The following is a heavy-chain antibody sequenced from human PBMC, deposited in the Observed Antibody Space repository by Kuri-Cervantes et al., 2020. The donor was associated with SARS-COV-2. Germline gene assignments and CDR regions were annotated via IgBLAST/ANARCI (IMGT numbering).Heavy chain of an antibody. V-gene: IGHV3-48*01. CDR3: AMTGSYTSYGLGH. Sequence: GGSLRLSCATSGFTFSTYSMNWVRQAPGKGLEWVSYISGSSSRIYYADSVKGRFTISRDYAKNSVFLQMNSLRPEDTGVYYCAMTGSYTSYGLGHWGQGTLVTVSS. CDR2: ISGSSSRI. CDR1: GFTFSTYS. J-gene: IGHJ4*02. D-gene: IGHD5-18*01.